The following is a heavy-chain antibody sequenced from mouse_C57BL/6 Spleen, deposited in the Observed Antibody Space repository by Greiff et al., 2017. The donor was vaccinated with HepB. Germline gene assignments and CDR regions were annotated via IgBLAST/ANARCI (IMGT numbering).Heavy chain of an antibody. V-gene: IGHV3-6*01. CDR1: GYSITSGYY. Sequence: EVHLVESGPGLVKPSQSLSLTCSVTGYSITSGYYWNWIRQFPGNKLEWMGYISYDGSNNYNPSLKNRISITRDTSKNQFFLKLNSVTTEDTATYYCARYGYDDFWYFDVWGTGTTVTVSS. D-gene: IGHD2-2*01. CDR2: ISYDGSN. CDR3: ARYGYDDFWYFDV. J-gene: IGHJ1*03.